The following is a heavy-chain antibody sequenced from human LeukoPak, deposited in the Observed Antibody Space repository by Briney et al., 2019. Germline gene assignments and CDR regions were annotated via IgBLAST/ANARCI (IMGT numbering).Heavy chain of an antibody. CDR1: GFSFGSFW. D-gene: IGHD3-3*01. CDR3: ARVPRSSRIPIFR. V-gene: IGHV3-74*01. Sequence: GGCLRLSCAASGFSFGSFWMHWVRQVPGKGLMWVARVNLDGRSTSYAEFVQGRFTISRDNARLTVYLQMNSLRAEDTAVYYCARVPRSSRIPIFRWGQGTLVTVSS. CDR2: VNLDGRST. J-gene: IGHJ4*02.